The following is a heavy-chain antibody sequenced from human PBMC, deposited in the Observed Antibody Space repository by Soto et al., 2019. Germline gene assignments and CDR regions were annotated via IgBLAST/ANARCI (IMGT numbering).Heavy chain of an antibody. CDR1: GFTFTDYD. CDR2: ISSSGSTI. V-gene: IGHV3-11*01. D-gene: IGHD2-21*02. J-gene: IGHJ5*02. Sequence: PGGSLRLSCGASGFTFTDYDMSWIRQAPGKGLEWVSYISSSGSTIYYADSVKGRFTISRDNAKNSLYLQMNSLRAEDTAVYYCARVLVFYGGFDPWGQGTLVTVSS. CDR3: ARVLVFYGGFDP.